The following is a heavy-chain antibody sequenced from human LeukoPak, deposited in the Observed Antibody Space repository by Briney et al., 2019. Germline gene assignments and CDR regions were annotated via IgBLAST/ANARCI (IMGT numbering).Heavy chain of an antibody. CDR3: TKDHISCVGAGCLLHED. V-gene: IGHV3-23*01. CDR2: VSGSGGTT. Sequence: GGSLRLSCVASGFTFNRFAMSWVRHAPGKGLGWVSSVSGSGGTTWHAESVKGRFTISKDNSKSTMFLQLNSLRAEDTAAYYSTKDHISCVGAGCLLHEDWGQGTLVTVSS. D-gene: IGHD3-9*01. J-gene: IGHJ4*02. CDR1: GFTFNRFA.